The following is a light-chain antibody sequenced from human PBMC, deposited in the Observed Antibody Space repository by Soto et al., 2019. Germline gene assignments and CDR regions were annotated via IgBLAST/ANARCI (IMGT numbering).Light chain of an antibody. V-gene: IGKV3-15*01. CDR1: QSVSTN. J-gene: IGKJ1*01. Sequence: EMVMTQSPATLSVSPGETATLSCRASQSVSTNLVWYQQKPGQAPRLLIYGASTRATGIPARFSGSGSGTDFTLTIRTRQSEDFAVYYCQQRARGWTFGQGTKVESK. CDR2: GAS. CDR3: QQRARGWT.